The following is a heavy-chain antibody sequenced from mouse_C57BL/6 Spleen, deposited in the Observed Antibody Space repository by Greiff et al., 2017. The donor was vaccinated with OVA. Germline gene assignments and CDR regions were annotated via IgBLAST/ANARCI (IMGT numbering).Heavy chain of an antibody. J-gene: IGHJ4*01. CDR2: LYPGSGST. D-gene: IGHD2-2*01. Sequence: VQLQQPWAELVKPGASVTMSCKASGYTFPSYWITWVKQRPGQGLEWIGDLYPGSGSTNYNAKFKSKATLTVDTSSSTAYMQLSSLTSEDSAVYYCARGDYGYDEGAMDYWGQGTSVTVSS. CDR1: GYTFPSYW. CDR3: ARGDYGYDEGAMDY. V-gene: IGHV1-55*01.